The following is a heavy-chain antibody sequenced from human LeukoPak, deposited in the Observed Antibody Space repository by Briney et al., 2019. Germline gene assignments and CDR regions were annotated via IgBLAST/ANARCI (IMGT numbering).Heavy chain of an antibody. Sequence: PGRSLRLSCAASGFTFSSYGMHWVRQAPGKGLEWVAVIWYDGSNKYYADSVKGRFTISRDNSKNTLYLQINSLRAEDTAVYYCARDPYSSSWYMIYYYYGMDVWGQGTTVTVSS. CDR2: IWYDGSNK. D-gene: IGHD6-13*01. CDR3: ARDPYSSSWYMIYYYYGMDV. V-gene: IGHV3-33*01. J-gene: IGHJ6*02. CDR1: GFTFSSYG.